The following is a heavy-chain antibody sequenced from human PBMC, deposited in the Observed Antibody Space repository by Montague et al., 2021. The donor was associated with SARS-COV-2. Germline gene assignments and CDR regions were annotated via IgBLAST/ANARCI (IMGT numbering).Heavy chain of an antibody. Sequence: SLRLSCAASGFTFSSYGMYWVRQAPGKGLEWVAVISYDGSNKYYADSVKGRFTISRDNSKNTLYLQMNSLRAEDTAVYYCAKGGIVALYFDYWGQGTLVTVSS. CDR1: GFTFSSYG. J-gene: IGHJ4*02. CDR2: ISYDGSNK. D-gene: IGHD3-22*01. V-gene: IGHV3-30*18. CDR3: AKGGIVALYFDY.